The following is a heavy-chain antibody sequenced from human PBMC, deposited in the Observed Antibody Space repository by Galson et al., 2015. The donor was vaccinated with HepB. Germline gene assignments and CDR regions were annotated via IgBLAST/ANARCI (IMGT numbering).Heavy chain of an antibody. CDR3: AKLVGANRFDY. CDR1: GFTVSSNY. CDR2: IYSGGST. D-gene: IGHD1-26*01. Sequence: SLRLSCAASGFTVSSNYMSWVRQAPGKGLEWVSVIYSGGSTYYADSVKGRFTISRHDSKNTLYLQMNSLRAEDTAVYYCAKLVGANRFDYWGQGTLVTVSS. J-gene: IGHJ4*02. V-gene: IGHV3-53*04.